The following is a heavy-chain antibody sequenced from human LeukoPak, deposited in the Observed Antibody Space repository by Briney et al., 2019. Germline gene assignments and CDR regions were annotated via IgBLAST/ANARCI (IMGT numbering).Heavy chain of an antibody. J-gene: IGHJ4*02. D-gene: IGHD3-10*01. CDR1: GFTFDDYA. Sequence: GGSLRLSCAASGFTFDDYAMHWVRQAPGKGLEWVSGISWNSGSIGYADSVKGRFTISRDNAKNSLYLQMNSLRAEDTALYYCAKDEYYYGSGSYYFDYWGQGTLVTVSS. CDR2: ISWNSGSI. V-gene: IGHV3-9*01. CDR3: AKDEYYYGSGSYYFDY.